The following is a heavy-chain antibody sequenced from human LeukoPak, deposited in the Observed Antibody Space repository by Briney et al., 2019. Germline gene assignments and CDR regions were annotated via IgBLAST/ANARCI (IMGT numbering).Heavy chain of an antibody. V-gene: IGHV4-59*01. CDR2: IYYSGST. Sequence: SETLSLTCTDSGGSISSYYWSWIRQPPGKGLEWIGYIYYSGSTNYNPSLKSRVTISVDTSKNQFSLKLSSVTAANTAVYYCARQVDCSSTSCYVLEPYFDYWGQGTLVTVSS. CDR3: ARQVDCSSTSCYVLEPYFDY. CDR1: GGSISSYY. D-gene: IGHD2-2*01. J-gene: IGHJ4*02.